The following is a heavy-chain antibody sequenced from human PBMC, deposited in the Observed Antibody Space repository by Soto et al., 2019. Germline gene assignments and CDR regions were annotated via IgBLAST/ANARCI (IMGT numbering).Heavy chain of an antibody. CDR3: AREMAALNYFDY. V-gene: IGHV3-21*01. D-gene: IGHD2-15*01. Sequence: GGSLRLSCAASGFTFSSYSMNWVRQAPGKGLEWVSSISSSSSYIYYADSVKGRFTISRDNAKNSLYLQMNSLRAEDTAVYYCAREMAALNYFDYWGQGTLVTVSS. J-gene: IGHJ4*02. CDR1: GFTFSSYS. CDR2: ISSSSSYI.